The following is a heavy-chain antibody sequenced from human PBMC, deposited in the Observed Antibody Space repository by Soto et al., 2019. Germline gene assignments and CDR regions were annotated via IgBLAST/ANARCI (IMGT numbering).Heavy chain of an antibody. Sequence: SVKVSCKASGGTFSSYAISWVRQAPGQGLEWMGSIIPIYGTADYAQHFQGRVTITADESTRTAYMELSSLTSEDTAVFYRARSSGTARPANIECYYAMDVWGQGTTVTVSS. CDR3: ARSSGTARPANIECYYAMDV. D-gene: IGHD6-6*01. J-gene: IGHJ6*02. V-gene: IGHV1-69*13. CDR1: GGTFSSYA. CDR2: IIPIYGTA.